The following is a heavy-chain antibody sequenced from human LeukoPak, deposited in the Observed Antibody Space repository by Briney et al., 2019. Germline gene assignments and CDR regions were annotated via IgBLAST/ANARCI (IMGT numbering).Heavy chain of an antibody. V-gene: IGHV3-21*01. Sequence: GGSLRLSCAASGFTFSSYAMSWVRQAPGKGLEWVSSISSSSSYIYYADSVKGRFTISRDNAKNSLYLQMNSLRAEDTAVYYCAREGIGWFDPWGQGTLVTVSS. J-gene: IGHJ5*02. CDR3: AREGIGWFDP. CDR1: GFTFSSYA. D-gene: IGHD2-21*01. CDR2: ISSSSSYI.